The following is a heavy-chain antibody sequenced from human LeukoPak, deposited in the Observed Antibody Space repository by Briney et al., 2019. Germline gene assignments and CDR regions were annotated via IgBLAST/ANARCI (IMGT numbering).Heavy chain of an antibody. V-gene: IGHV3-23*01. CDR1: GFTFSSYA. CDR2: ISGSGGST. CDR3: AKWVAGAPSSDY. D-gene: IGHD6-19*01. Sequence: GGSLRLSCAASGFTFSSYAMSWVRQAPGKGLEWVSAISGSGGSTYYADSVKGRFTISRDNSKKTLYLQMDSLRAEDTAVYHCAKWVAGAPSSDYWGQGTLVTVSS. J-gene: IGHJ4*02.